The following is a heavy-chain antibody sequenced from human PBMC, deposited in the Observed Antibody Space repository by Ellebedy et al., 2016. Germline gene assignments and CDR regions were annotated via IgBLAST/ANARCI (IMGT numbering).Heavy chain of an antibody. CDR1: GGTFSSYA. CDR2: IIPIFGTA. J-gene: IGHJ4*02. D-gene: IGHD3-10*01. Sequence: SVKVSXXASGGTFSSYAISWVRQAPGQGLEWMGGIIPIFGTANYAQKFQGRVTITADESTSTAYMELSSLRSEDTAVYYCARSNMVRGVIITYYFDYWGQGTLVTVSS. V-gene: IGHV1-69*13. CDR3: ARSNMVRGVIITYYFDY.